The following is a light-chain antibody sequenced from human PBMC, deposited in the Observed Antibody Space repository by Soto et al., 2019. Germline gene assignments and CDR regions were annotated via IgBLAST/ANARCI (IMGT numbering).Light chain of an antibody. CDR3: VAWDDSLNGYVV. CDR2: SNN. Sequence: QSVLTQPPSASGNPGQRVTISCSGSSSNNGSNTVNWYQQLPGTAPKLVIYSNNQRPSGVPDLFSGSKSGTSASLAISGLQSEDEADYYCVAWDDSLNGYVVFGGGTKVTVL. V-gene: IGLV1-44*01. J-gene: IGLJ2*01. CDR1: SSNNGSNT.